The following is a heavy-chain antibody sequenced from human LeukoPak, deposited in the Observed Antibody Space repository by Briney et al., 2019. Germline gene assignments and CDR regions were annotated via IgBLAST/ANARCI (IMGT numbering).Heavy chain of an antibody. J-gene: IGHJ5*02. CDR1: GFTFSSYA. Sequence: GGSLRLSCAASGFTFSSYAMSWVRQAPGKGLDWVSAIIGSGSTYYADSVKGRFTISRDNSKNTLYLQMNSLRAKDTAVYYCAKDRRIAAVGPRRTINSWFDPWGQGALVTVSS. CDR3: AKDRRIAAVGPRRTINSWFDP. CDR2: IIGSGST. V-gene: IGHV3-23*01. D-gene: IGHD6-13*01.